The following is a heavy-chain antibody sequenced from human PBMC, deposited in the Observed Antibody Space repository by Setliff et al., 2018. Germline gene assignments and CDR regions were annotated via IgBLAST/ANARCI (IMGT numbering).Heavy chain of an antibody. J-gene: IGHJ1*01. CDR3: ARNIMIFGVLNTAEYFQH. D-gene: IGHD3-3*01. CDR2: IGVYTGKT. CDR1: GYKFADYG. Sequence: ASVKVSCKASGYKFADYGITWVRQAPGQGLEWMGRIGVYTGKTYYADKFQGRVTMTTDSSTDTAYMELSSLRSEDTAVYYCARNIMIFGVLNTAEYFQHWGQGTLVTSPQ. V-gene: IGHV1-18*01.